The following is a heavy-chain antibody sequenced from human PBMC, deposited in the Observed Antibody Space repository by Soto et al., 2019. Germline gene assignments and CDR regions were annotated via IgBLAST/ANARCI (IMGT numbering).Heavy chain of an antibody. J-gene: IGHJ4*02. CDR1: GYTFTAYY. D-gene: IGHD3-10*01. Sequence: QVQLVQSGAEMKKPGASVKVSCEASGYTFTAYYIHWVRQAPGQGLEWMGWINPNGGGTKYAQKFQGRVTMTRDKSINTAYSELTRLTSDDTAVYYCARAVHTMIQGVRFRVDQWGQGTLVTVSS. CDR3: ARAVHTMIQGVRFRVDQ. V-gene: IGHV1-2*02. CDR2: INPNGGGT.